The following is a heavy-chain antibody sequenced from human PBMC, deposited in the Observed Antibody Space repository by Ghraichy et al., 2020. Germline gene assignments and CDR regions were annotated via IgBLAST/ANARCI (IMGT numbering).Heavy chain of an antibody. CDR2: ISPNSGDT. Sequence: ASVKVSCKASGYTFTAYYMNWVRQAPGQGLEWMGRISPNSGDTNYAQKFQGRVTMTRDTSISTVYMELSRLRSDDTAVYYCARDFFSSITAPNYYFGMDVWGQWTTVTVSS. CDR1: GYTFTAYY. D-gene: IGHD6-6*01. V-gene: IGHV1-2*06. CDR3: ARDFFSSITAPNYYFGMDV. J-gene: IGHJ6*02.